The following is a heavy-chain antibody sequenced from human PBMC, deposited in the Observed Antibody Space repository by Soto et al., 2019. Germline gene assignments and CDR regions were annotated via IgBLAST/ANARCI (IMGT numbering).Heavy chain of an antibody. V-gene: IGHV1-18*04. J-gene: IGHJ6*02. D-gene: IGHD2-2*01. CDR1: GYTFTSCG. CDR2: ISAYNGNT. Sequence: GASVKVSCKDCGYTFTSCGSSWVQQAPGQGLDWMGWISAYNGNTKYAQDLQGRVTMTTDTSTSTAYMELSRLRFDDAAVYFCARERYQVISDGMDVWGQGTTVTVSS. CDR3: ARERYQVISDGMDV.